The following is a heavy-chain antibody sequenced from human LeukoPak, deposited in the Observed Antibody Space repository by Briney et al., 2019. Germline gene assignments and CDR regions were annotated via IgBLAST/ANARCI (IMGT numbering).Heavy chain of an antibody. CDR3: ARDSTTVGHDY. J-gene: IGHJ4*02. CDR1: GFTVSSNY. Sequence: PGGSLRLSCAASGFTVSSNYMSWVRQAPGKGLEWVSVIYSGGSTYYADSVKGRFTISRDNSKNTLYLQMNSLRAEDTAVYYCARDSTTVGHDYWGQGTLVTVSS. CDR2: IYSGGST. V-gene: IGHV3-66*01. D-gene: IGHD4-23*01.